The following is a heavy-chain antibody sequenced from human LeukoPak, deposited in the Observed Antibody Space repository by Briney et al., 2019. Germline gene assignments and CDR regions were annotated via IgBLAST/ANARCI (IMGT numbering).Heavy chain of an antibody. CDR2: INSDGSST. J-gene: IGHJ6*03. D-gene: IGHD2-21*02. V-gene: IGHV3-74*01. Sequence: GGSLRLSCAASGFTFSSYWMHWVRQAPGKGLVWVSRINSDGSSTSYADSVKGRFTISRDNAKNTLYLQMNSLRAEDTAVYYCARDWAYCGGACYSPADYMDVWGKGTTVTVSS. CDR1: GFTFSSYW. CDR3: ARDWAYCGGACYSPADYMDV.